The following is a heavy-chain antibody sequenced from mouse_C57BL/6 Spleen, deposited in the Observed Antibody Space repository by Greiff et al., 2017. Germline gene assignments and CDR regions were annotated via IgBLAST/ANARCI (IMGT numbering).Heavy chain of an antibody. J-gene: IGHJ4*01. CDR1: GYTFTSYW. CDR2: SYPGSGST. D-gene: IGHD1-1*01. V-gene: IGHV1-55*01. Sequence: VQLQQPGAELVKPGASVKMSCKASGYTFTSYWINWVKQRPGPGLEWIGYSYPGSGSTNYNEKFKSKATRTVNKSASTAYMQLRSLTFEVSAVYYCAGFGSSYFYYAMDYWGQGTSVTVSS. CDR3: AGFGSSYFYYAMDY.